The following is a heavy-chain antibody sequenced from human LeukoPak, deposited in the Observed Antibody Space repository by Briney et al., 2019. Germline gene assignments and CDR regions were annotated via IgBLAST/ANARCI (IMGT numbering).Heavy chain of an antibody. CDR2: ISYSGTT. V-gene: IGHV4-59*08. D-gene: IGHD5-18*01. Sequence: PSETLSLTCTVPGGSISSYYWSWVRQPPGKGLEWIGYISYSGTTNYNPSLKSRVTISVDTSNNQFSLKLSSVTATDTAVYYCARLRGYSYGFDSWGQGTLVTVSS. J-gene: IGHJ4*02. CDR3: ARLRGYSYGFDS. CDR1: GGSISSYY.